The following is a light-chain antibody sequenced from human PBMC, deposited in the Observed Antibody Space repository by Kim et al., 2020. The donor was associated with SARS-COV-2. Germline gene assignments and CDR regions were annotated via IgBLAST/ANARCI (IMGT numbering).Light chain of an antibody. CDR1: QSLSTW. CDR2: HAS. CDR3: QHLGT. Sequence: QVTQSPSTLSASVGDRVTITCRASQSLSTWMAWYQQKPGKAPKLLIYHASSLQSGVPSRFGGSGSGTEFTLSINNLQPDDFATYYCQHLGTFGLGTKLEI. J-gene: IGKJ2*02. V-gene: IGKV1-5*01.